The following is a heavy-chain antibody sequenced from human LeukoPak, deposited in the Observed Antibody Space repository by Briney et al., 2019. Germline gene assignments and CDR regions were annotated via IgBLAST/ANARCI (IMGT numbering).Heavy chain of an antibody. D-gene: IGHD6-13*01. CDR1: GFTFSSYW. J-gene: IGHJ6*03. Sequence: GGSLRLSCAASGFTFSSYWMSWVRQDPGKGLEWVANIKQDGSEKYYVDSVKGRFTISRDNAKNSLYLQMNSLRAEDTAVYYCARRQQDRAGYSSSWYYYYYYYMDVWGKGTTVTVSS. CDR2: IKQDGSEK. V-gene: IGHV3-7*01. CDR3: ARRQQDRAGYSSSWYYYYYYYMDV.